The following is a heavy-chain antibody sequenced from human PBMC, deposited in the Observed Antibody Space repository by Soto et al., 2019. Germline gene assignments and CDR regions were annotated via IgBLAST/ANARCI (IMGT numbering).Heavy chain of an antibody. J-gene: IGHJ6*03. D-gene: IGHD3-3*01. V-gene: IGHV1-69*13. CDR2: IIPIFGTA. Sequence: ASVKVSCKASGGTFSSYAISWVRQAPGQGLEWMGGIIPIFGTANYAQKFQGRVTITADESTSTAYMELSSLRSEDTAVYYCARSAIFGVDYYYYYMDVWGKGTTVTVSS. CDR3: ARSAIFGVDYYYYYMDV. CDR1: GGTFSSYA.